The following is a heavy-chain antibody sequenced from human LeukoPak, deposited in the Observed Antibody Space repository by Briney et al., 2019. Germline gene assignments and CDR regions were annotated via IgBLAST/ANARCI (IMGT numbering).Heavy chain of an antibody. CDR3: AKDALVGVTVGYYFDY. Sequence: GGSLRLSCAASGFTFDDYAMHWVRQAPGKGLEWVSLISWDGGSTYYADSVKGRFTISRDNSKNSLYLQMNSLRAEDTALYYCAKDALVGVTVGYYFDYWGQGTLVTVSS. V-gene: IGHV3-43D*03. J-gene: IGHJ4*02. CDR1: GFTFDDYA. D-gene: IGHD3-16*01. CDR2: ISWDGGST.